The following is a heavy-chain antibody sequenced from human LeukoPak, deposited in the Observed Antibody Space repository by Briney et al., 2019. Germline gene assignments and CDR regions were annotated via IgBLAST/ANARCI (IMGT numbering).Heavy chain of an antibody. D-gene: IGHD3-10*01. Sequence: GRSLRLSCAASGFTFSSYGMHWVRQAPGKGLEWVAVISYDGSNKYYADSVKGRFTISRDNAKNSLYLQMNSLRAEDTAVYYCARVAGVYYADAFDIWGQGTMVTVSS. CDR2: ISYDGSNK. CDR1: GFTFSSYG. CDR3: ARVAGVYYADAFDI. J-gene: IGHJ3*02. V-gene: IGHV3-30*03.